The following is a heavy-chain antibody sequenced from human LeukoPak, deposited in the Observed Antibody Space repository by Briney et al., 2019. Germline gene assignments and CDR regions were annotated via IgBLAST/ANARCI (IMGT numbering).Heavy chain of an antibody. D-gene: IGHD4-23*01. Sequence: SETLSLTCTVSGGSISSSSYYWSWIRQPAGKGLEWIGRIYTSGSTNYNPSLKSRVTISVDTSKNQFSLKLSSVTAADTAVYYCARDNYGGGDYFDYWGQGTLVTVSS. J-gene: IGHJ4*02. CDR3: ARDNYGGGDYFDY. V-gene: IGHV4-61*02. CDR2: IYTSGST. CDR1: GGSISSSSYY.